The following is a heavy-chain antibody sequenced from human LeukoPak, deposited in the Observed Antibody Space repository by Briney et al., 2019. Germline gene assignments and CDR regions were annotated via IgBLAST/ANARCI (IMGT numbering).Heavy chain of an antibody. CDR1: GFTFSSYA. CDR2: ISGSGGST. D-gene: IGHD2-21*02. V-gene: IGHV3-23*01. J-gene: IGHJ4*02. Sequence: GGSLRLSCAASGFTFSSYAMGWVRQAPGKGLEWVSAISGSGGSTYYADSVKGRFTISRDNSKNTLYLQMNSLRAEDTAVYYCAKDQRMYCGGDCRDYWGQGTLVTVSS. CDR3: AKDQRMYCGGDCRDY.